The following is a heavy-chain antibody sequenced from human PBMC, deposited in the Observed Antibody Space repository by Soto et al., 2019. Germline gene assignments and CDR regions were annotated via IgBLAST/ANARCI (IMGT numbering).Heavy chain of an antibody. CDR1: GFTFSSYS. V-gene: IGHV3-48*01. CDR3: ARDLGYYYYMDV. Sequence: GGSLRLSCAASGFTFSSYSMNWVRQAPGKGLEWVSYISSSSSTIYYADSVKGRFTISRDNAKNSLYLQMNSLRAEDTAVYYCARDLGYYYYMDVWGKGTTVTVSS. CDR2: ISSSSSTI. J-gene: IGHJ6*03.